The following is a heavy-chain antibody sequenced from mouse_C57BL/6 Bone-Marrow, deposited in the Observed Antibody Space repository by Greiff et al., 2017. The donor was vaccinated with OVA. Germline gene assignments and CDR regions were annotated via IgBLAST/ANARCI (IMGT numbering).Heavy chain of an antibody. CDR1: GFTFSDYG. CDR2: ISSGSSTI. V-gene: IGHV5-17*01. J-gene: IGHJ4*01. Sequence: EVQVVESGGGLVKPGGSLKLSCAASGFTFSDYGMHWVRQAPEKGLEWVAYISSGSSTIYYADTVKGRFTISRDNAKNTLFLQMTSLRSEDTAMYYCARNDGSSFYYAMDYWGQGTSVTVSS. D-gene: IGHD1-1*01. CDR3: ARNDGSSFYYAMDY.